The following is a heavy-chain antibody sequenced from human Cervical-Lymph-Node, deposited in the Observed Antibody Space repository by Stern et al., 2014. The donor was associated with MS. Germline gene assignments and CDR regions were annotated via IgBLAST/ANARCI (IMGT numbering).Heavy chain of an antibody. Sequence: EVQLVASGGGLVQPGRSLRLSCTTSGFTFGDCVMSWFRQAPGKVLEWVGFIRTKANGETSEYAASVTGRFTISRDDSTSIAYLQMNSLKIEDTAMYYCSRYFGFDPWGQGTLVTVSS. CDR2: IRTKANGETS. V-gene: IGHV3-49*03. D-gene: IGHD2/OR15-2a*01. CDR1: GFTFGDCV. J-gene: IGHJ5*02. CDR3: SRYFGFDP.